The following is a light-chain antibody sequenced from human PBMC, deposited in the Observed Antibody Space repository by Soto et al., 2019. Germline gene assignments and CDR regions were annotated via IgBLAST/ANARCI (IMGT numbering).Light chain of an antibody. Sequence: QSVLTQPASVSRSPGQSITISCTGTSSDVGSYNLVSWYQQHPGKAPKLVTYEVSKRPSGVSNRFSGSKSGNSASLTISGLQAEYEADYNGFSYVGSSTHVVVGG. V-gene: IGLV2-23*02. J-gene: IGLJ2*01. CDR2: EVS. CDR1: SSDVGSYNL. CDR3: FSYVGSSTHVV.